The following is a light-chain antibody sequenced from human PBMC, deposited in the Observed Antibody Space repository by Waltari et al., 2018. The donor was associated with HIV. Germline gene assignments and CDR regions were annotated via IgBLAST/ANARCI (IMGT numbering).Light chain of an antibody. CDR1: SSDDRGYID. CDR2: DVS. Sequence: QSALTQPSSVSGPPGQSVTIPCTGTSSDDRGYIDVFWYQPHPGKAPKLMIYDVSKRPSGVPDRFSGSKSGNTASLTISGLQAEDEADYYCCSYAGSYVFGTGTKVTVL. V-gene: IGLV2-11*01. J-gene: IGLJ1*01. CDR3: CSYAGSYV.